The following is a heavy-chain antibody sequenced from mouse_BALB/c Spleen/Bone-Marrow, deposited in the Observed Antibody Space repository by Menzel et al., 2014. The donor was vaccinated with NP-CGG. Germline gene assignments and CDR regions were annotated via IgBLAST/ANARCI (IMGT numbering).Heavy chain of an antibody. CDR3: AREGYGSSCGFAY. CDR2: INPYNGGS. Sequence: EVQLQESGPELVKPGASMKISCKASGYSFAGYTMNWVKQSHGKNLEWIGLINPYNGGSSYNQKFKGKATLTVDKSSSTAYMELLSLTSEDSAVYYCAREGYGSSCGFAYWGQGTLVTASA. J-gene: IGHJ3*01. V-gene: IGHV1-31*01. D-gene: IGHD1-1*01. CDR1: GYSFAGYT.